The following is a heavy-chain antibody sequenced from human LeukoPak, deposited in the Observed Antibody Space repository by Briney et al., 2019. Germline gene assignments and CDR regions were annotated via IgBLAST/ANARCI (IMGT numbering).Heavy chain of an antibody. V-gene: IGHV3-23*01. D-gene: IGHD1-7*01. CDR2: ISGSGGST. Sequence: GGSLRLSCAASGFTSSSYAMSWVRQAPGKGLEWVSAISGSGGSTYYADFVKGRFTISRDNSKNTLYLQMNSLRAEDTAVYYCAKDRITGTMTLFDYWGQGTLVTVSS. J-gene: IGHJ4*02. CDR1: GFTSSSYA. CDR3: AKDRITGTMTLFDY.